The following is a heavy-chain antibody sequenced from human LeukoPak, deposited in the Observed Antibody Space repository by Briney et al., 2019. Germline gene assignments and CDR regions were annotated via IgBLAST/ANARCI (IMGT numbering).Heavy chain of an antibody. D-gene: IGHD3-3*02. Sequence: PGGSLRLSCAASGFTFSSYSMNWVRQAPGKGLEWVSYISSSSSTIYYADSVKGRFTISRDNAKNSLYLQMNSLRAEDTAVYYCARDLGLLERFYYYYYVDVWGKGTTVTVSS. V-gene: IGHV3-48*01. J-gene: IGHJ6*03. CDR1: GFTFSSYS. CDR2: ISSSSSTI. CDR3: ARDLGLLERFYYYYYVDV.